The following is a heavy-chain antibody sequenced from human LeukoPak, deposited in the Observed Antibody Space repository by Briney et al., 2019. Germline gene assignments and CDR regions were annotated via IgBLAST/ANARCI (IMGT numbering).Heavy chain of an antibody. CDR1: GFTFSSYA. CDR2: ISYDGSNK. V-gene: IGHV3-30*04. D-gene: IGHD6-13*01. J-gene: IGHJ4*02. Sequence: PGRSLRLSCAASGFTFSSYAMHWVRQAPGKGLEWVAVISYDGSNKYYADSVKGRFTISRDNSKNTLYLQMNSLRAEDTAVYYCAREFGSGHPRSHWYSSSWLSTSDYWGQGTLVTVSS. CDR3: AREFGSGHPRSHWYSSSWLSTSDY.